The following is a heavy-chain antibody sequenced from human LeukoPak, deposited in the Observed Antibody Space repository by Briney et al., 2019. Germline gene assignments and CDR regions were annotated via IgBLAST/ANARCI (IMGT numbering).Heavy chain of an antibody. Sequence: SETLSLTCAVSGGSISSGGYSWSWIRQPPGKGLEWIGYIYHSGSTYYNPSLKSRVTISVDRSKNQFSLKLSSVTAADTAVYYCARGGDCGSTSCYSPYGMDVWGKGTTVTVSS. J-gene: IGHJ6*04. V-gene: IGHV4-30-2*01. CDR3: ARGGDCGSTSCYSPYGMDV. CDR1: GGSISSGGYS. D-gene: IGHD2-2*01. CDR2: IYHSGST.